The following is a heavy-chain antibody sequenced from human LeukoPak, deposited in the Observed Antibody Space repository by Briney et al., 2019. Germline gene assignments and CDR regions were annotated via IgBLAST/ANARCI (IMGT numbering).Heavy chain of an antibody. D-gene: IGHD2-15*01. V-gene: IGHV1-69*13. CDR3: AKQLGYCSDGSCYFPY. CDR1: GGTFSSYA. J-gene: IGHJ4*02. CDR2: IIPIFGTA. Sequence: SVKVSCKASGGTFSSYAISWVRQAPGQGLEWMGGIIPIFGTANYAQKFQGRVTITADESTSTAYMGLSSLRAEDTAVYYCAKQLGYCSDGSCYFPYWGQGTLVTVSS.